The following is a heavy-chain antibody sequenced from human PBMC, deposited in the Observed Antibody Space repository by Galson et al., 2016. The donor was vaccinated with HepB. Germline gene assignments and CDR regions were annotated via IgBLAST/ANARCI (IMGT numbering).Heavy chain of an antibody. CDR1: GDSITSSYDY. V-gene: IGHV4-61*02. J-gene: IGHJ5*02. CDR2: IYVRGNT. CDR3: AKDTGNFHP. D-gene: IGHD3-3*01. Sequence: TLSLTCIVSGDSITSSYDYWSWIRQPAGRGLEWIGRIYVRGNTNYNPSLESRVSISIDTSKNQFSLRLSSVTAADTAVYYCAKDTGNFHPWGQGIRVSVSS.